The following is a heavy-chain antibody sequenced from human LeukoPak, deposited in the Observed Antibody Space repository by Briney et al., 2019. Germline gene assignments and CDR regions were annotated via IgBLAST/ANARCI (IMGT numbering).Heavy chain of an antibody. CDR3: ASLTMVRGVIIPFDY. J-gene: IGHJ4*02. D-gene: IGHD3-10*01. Sequence: SGTLSLTCTVSGGSIRSISNYWGWLSQPPGKGMGWVGSIYYSVSTYYNPSLKSRVTISVDTSKNQFSLKLSSVTAADTAVYYCASLTMVRGVIIPFDYWGQGTLVTVSS. CDR2: IYYSVST. CDR1: GGSIRSISNY. V-gene: IGHV4-39*01.